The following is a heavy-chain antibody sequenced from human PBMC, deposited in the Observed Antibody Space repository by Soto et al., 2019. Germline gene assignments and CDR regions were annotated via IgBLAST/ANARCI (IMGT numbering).Heavy chain of an antibody. CDR2: VYYGGST. Sequence: QLHLQESGPGLVKPSETLSLTCTVSGGSISSSSYYWGWIRQPPGKGLEWIGNVYYGGSTYYNPSLKSRATISVETSKSQFSLKLSSVTAADTAVYYCAGGVYYHSSGYYFYYYTMDVWGQGTTVTVSS. V-gene: IGHV4-39*01. CDR3: AGGVYYHSSGYYFYYYTMDV. CDR1: GGSISSSSYY. D-gene: IGHD3-22*01. J-gene: IGHJ6*02.